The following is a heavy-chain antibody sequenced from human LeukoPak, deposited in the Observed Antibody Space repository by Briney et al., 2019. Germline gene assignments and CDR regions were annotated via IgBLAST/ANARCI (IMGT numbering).Heavy chain of an antibody. J-gene: IGHJ6*03. CDR3: ARVLRYCSGGNCYSGGLGYMDV. CDR2: ISSSGST. V-gene: IGHV4-61*02. CDR1: GDSISSGDYY. D-gene: IGHD2-15*01. Sequence: SETLSLTCTVSGDSISSGDYYWSWIRQPAGKGLEWIGRISSSGSTNYNPSLKSRVTISVDTSKNQFSLKLSSVTAADTAVYYCARVLRYCSGGNCYSGGLGYMDVWGKGTTVTISS.